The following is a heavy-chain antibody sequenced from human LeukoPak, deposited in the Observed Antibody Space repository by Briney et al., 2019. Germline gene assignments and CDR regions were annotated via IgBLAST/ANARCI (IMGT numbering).Heavy chain of an antibody. V-gene: IGHV1-18*01. CDR1: GYTFTSYG. CDR3: ARVLPWVAGSPRTVDY. D-gene: IGHD6-19*01. CDR2: ISAYNGNT. Sequence: GASVKVSCKASGYTFTSYGISWVRQAPGQGLEWMGWISAYNGNTNYAQELQGRVTMTTDTSTSTAYMELRSLRSDDTAVYYCARVLPWVAGSPRTVDYWGQGTLVTVSS. J-gene: IGHJ4*02.